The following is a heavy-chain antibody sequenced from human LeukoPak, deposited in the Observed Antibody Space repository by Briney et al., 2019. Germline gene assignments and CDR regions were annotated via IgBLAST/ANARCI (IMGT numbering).Heavy chain of an antibody. CDR3: ARDGTAPGLYFDL. CDR2: IRQNGGEI. D-gene: IGHD6-13*01. Sequence: GCLRLSCAVSGFTFSSYWMNWVRLAPGTGLGWVASIRQNGGEISYVGSMKGRFTMSRDNTNNSLYLQMSSLRADDTAVYYCARDGTAPGLYFDLWGQGTLVTVSS. CDR1: GFTFSSYW. J-gene: IGHJ4*01. V-gene: IGHV3-7*01.